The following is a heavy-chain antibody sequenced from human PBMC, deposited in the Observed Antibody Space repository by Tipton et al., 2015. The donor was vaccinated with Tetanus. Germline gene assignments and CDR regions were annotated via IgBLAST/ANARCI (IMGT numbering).Heavy chain of an antibody. J-gene: IGHJ6*02. V-gene: IGHV3-21*01. CDR2: ITGSGHI. Sequence: SLRLSCAASGFTLTTYSINWFRQAPGKGLEWVSSITGSGHITYADSVKGRFTNSRDNAKNSVYLQMDSLRVEDTAVYYCARDMGAGFCSTTRCYSTGPGMDVWGQGTSVIFSS. D-gene: IGHD2-2*01. CDR1: GFTLTTYS. CDR3: ARDMGAGFCSTTRCYSTGPGMDV.